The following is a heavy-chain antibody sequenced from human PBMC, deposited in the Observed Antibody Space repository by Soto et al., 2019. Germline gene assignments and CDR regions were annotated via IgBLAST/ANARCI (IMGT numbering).Heavy chain of an antibody. D-gene: IGHD3-22*01. V-gene: IGHV4-34*01. CDR3: ASLPIVVTSYYYYGMDV. J-gene: IGHJ6*02. CDR2: INHSGST. Sequence: PSETLSLTCAVYGGSFSGYYWSWIRQPPGKGLEWIGEINHSGSTNYNPSLKSRVTISVDTSKNQFSLKLSSVTAADTAVYYCASLPIVVTSYYYYGMDVWGQGTTVTVSS. CDR1: GGSFSGYY.